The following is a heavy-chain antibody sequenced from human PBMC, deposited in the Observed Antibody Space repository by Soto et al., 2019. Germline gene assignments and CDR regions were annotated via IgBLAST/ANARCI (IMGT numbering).Heavy chain of an antibody. CDR2: ISYDGSHK. Sequence: GGSLRLSCAASGFTFSSYAMPWVRQAPGKGLEWVAVISYDGSHKYYADSGKGRFTISRDNSKNTLYLQMNSLRAEDTAVEYCARDQHYDDLLGWGKGNLVTVAS. D-gene: IGHD3-22*01. CDR3: ARDQHYDDLLG. J-gene: IGHJ4*02. CDR1: GFTFSSYA. V-gene: IGHV3-30-3*01.